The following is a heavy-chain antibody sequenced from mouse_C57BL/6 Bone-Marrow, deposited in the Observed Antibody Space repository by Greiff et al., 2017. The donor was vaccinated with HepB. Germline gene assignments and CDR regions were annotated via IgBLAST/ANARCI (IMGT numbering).Heavy chain of an antibody. Sequence: VQRVESGPELVKPGASVKISCKASGYTFTDYYINWVKQRPGQGLEWIGWIYPGSGNTKYNEKFKGKATLTVDTSSSTAYMQLSSLTSEDSAVYFCARRARQLRLRYFDVWGTGTTVTVSS. J-gene: IGHJ1*03. CDR1: GYTFTDYY. CDR3: ARRARQLRLRYFDV. V-gene: IGHV1-84*01. D-gene: IGHD3-2*02. CDR2: IYPGSGNT.